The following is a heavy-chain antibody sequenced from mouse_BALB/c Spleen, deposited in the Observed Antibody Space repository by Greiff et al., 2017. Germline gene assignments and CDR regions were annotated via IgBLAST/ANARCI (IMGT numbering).Heavy chain of an antibody. V-gene: IGHV7-3*02. CDR1: GFTFTDYY. CDR3: ASFYPSWFAY. J-gene: IGHJ3*01. CDR2: IRNKANGYTT. D-gene: IGHD2-1*01. Sequence: EVKLVESGGGLVQPGGSLRLSCATSGFTFTDYYMSWVRQPPGKALEWLGFIRNKANGYTTEYSASVKGRFTISRDNSQSILYLQMNTLRAEDSATYYCASFYPSWFAYWGQGTLVTVSA.